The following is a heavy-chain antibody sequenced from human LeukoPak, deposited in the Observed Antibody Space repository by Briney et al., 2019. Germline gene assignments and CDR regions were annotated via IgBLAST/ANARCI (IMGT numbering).Heavy chain of an antibody. CDR1: GFTFSDYA. D-gene: IGHD2-2*01. CDR3: ARGTALYCTSSSCLDGVD. J-gene: IGHJ4*02. V-gene: IGHV3-21*01. Sequence: GGSLRLSCAASGFTFSDYAMNWVRQAPGKGLEWVSSISSGGSYISYADSVMGRFTISRDNAKDSLFLQMRSLRDEDTAVYYCARGTALYCTSSSCLDGVDWGQGTLVSVSS. CDR2: ISSGGSYI.